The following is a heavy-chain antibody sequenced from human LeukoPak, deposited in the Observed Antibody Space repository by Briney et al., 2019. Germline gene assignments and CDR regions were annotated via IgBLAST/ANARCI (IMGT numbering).Heavy chain of an antibody. CDR2: ISWNSGSI. CDR3: AKATYYYGSGSYYTPQGAFDI. Sequence: PGGSLRLSCAASGFTFDDYAMHWVRQAPGKGLEWVSGISWNSGSIGYADSVKGRFTISRDNAKNSLYLQMNSLRAEDTALYYCAKATYYYGSGSYYTPQGAFDIWGQGTMVTVSS. J-gene: IGHJ3*02. V-gene: IGHV3-9*01. D-gene: IGHD3-10*01. CDR1: GFTFDDYA.